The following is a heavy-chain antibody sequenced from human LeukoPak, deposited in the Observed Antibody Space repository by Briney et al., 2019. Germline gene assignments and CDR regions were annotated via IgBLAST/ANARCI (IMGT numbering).Heavy chain of an antibody. J-gene: IGHJ4*02. D-gene: IGHD6-6*01. V-gene: IGHV4-59*01. CDR3: AREESSSSRFDY. Sequence: SETLSPTCTVSGGSISSYYWSWIRQPPGKGLEWIGYIYYSGSTNYNPSLKSRVTISVDTSKNQFSLKLSSVTAADTAVYYCAREESSSSRFDYWGQGTLVTVSS. CDR1: GGSISSYY. CDR2: IYYSGST.